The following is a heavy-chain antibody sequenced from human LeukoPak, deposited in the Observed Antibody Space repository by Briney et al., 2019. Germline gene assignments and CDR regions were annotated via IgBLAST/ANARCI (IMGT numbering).Heavy chain of an antibody. CDR1: DDSISSSSYY. Sequence: SETLSLTCAVSDDSISSSSYYWGWIRQRPEEGLEWIGSIYYSGSTNYNPSLKSRVTISVDTSKNQFSLKLSSVTAADTAVYYCAREAHSSSYFDYWGQGTLVTVSS. CDR2: IYYSGST. CDR3: AREAHSSSYFDY. V-gene: IGHV4-39*07. D-gene: IGHD6-6*01. J-gene: IGHJ4*02.